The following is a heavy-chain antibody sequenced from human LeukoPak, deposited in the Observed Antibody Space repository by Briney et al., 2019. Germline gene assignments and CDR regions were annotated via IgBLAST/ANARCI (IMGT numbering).Heavy chain of an antibody. Sequence: PGGSLRLSCAASGFTFSSHAMSWVRQAPGKGLEWVSVLSGSGGIRYYADSVKGRFTISRDNSKNTLYLQMNSLRAEDTAVYYCAKRIAAAGVGYYFDYWGQGTLVTVSS. J-gene: IGHJ4*02. V-gene: IGHV3-23*01. CDR1: GFTFSSHA. CDR3: AKRIAAAGVGYYFDY. CDR2: LSGSGGIR. D-gene: IGHD6-13*01.